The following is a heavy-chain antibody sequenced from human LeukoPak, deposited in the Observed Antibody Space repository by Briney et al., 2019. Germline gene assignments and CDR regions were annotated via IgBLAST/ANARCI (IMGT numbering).Heavy chain of an antibody. CDR3: ARVKDIVVVPAAYEGAFDI. D-gene: IGHD2-2*01. CDR2: INPNSGGT. CDR1: GYTFTGYY. J-gene: IGHJ3*02. Sequence: ASVKVSCKASGYTFTGYYMHWVRQAPGQGLEWMGWINPNSGGTNYAQKFQGRVTITTDESTSTAYMELSSLRSEDTAVYYCARVKDIVVVPAAYEGAFDIWGQGTMVTVSS. V-gene: IGHV1-2*02.